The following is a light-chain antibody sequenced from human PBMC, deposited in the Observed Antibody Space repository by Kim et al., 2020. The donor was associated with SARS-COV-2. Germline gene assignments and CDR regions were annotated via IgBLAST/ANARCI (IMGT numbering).Light chain of an antibody. CDR1: QSISTN. Sequence: EIVMTQSPATLSVSPGEGVTLSCRASQSISTNLGWYQQKPGQAPRLLIYTASTRATGIPARFSGSGSGTEFTLTISSLQSEEFAVYSCQQYYDLPWTFGQGTKVDIK. CDR3: QQYYDLPWT. J-gene: IGKJ1*01. V-gene: IGKV3-15*01. CDR2: TAS.